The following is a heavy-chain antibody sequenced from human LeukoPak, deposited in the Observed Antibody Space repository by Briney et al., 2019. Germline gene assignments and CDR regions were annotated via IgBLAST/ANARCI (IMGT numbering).Heavy chain of an antibody. J-gene: IGHJ5*02. CDR3: ARPRYSSSHSGWFDP. CDR2: IYYSGST. V-gene: IGHV4-59*12. D-gene: IGHD6-13*01. Sequence: PSETLSLTCTVSGGSISSYYWSWIRQPPGKGLEWIGYIYYSGSTNYNPSLKSRVTISVDTSKNQFSLKLSSVTAADTAVYYCARPRYSSSHSGWFDPWGQGTLVTVSS. CDR1: GGSISSYY.